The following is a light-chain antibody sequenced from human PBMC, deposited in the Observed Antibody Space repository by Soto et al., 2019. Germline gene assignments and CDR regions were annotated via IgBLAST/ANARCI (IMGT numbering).Light chain of an antibody. Sequence: QSILTQPPSASGTPGQRVAISCSGSSSNIGSNAVNWYQQLPGAAPKLLIYKNNLRPSGVPDRFSGSKSGASASLAISGLQSEDESDYYCAAWDDSRKGLVFGGGTKVTVL. CDR2: KNN. J-gene: IGLJ2*01. V-gene: IGLV1-44*01. CDR1: SSNIGSNA. CDR3: AAWDDSRKGLV.